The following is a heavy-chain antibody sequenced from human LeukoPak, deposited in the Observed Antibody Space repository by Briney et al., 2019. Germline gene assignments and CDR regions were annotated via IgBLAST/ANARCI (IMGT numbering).Heavy chain of an antibody. CDR3: ARDPTYYDFWRGGYFDY. CDR1: GFTFSSYS. CDR2: ISSSSSTI. D-gene: IGHD3-3*01. J-gene: IGHJ4*02. Sequence: GGSLRLSCAASGFTFSSYSMNWVRQAPGKGLEWVSYISSSSSTIYYADSVKGRFTISRDNSKNTLYLQMNSLRAEDTAVYYCARDPTYYDFWRGGYFDYWGQGTLVIVSS. V-gene: IGHV3-48*01.